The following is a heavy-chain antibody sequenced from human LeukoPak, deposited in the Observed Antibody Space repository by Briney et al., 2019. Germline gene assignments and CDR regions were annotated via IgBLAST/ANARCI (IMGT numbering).Heavy chain of an antibody. CDR1: GFTFSSYG. V-gene: IGHV3-30*03. Sequence: PGRSLRLSCAASGFTFSSYGMHWVRQAPGKGLEWVAVISYDGSNKYYADSVTGRFTISRDNSKNTLYLQMNSLRTEDTAVYYCARGGDYGSGSFRWRHFDYWGQGTLVTVSS. D-gene: IGHD3-10*01. CDR3: ARGGDYGSGSFRWRHFDY. CDR2: ISYDGSNK. J-gene: IGHJ4*02.